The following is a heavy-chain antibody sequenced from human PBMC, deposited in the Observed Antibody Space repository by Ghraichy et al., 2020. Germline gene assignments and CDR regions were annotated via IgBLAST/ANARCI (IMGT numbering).Heavy chain of an antibody. CDR2: ISGSGGST. J-gene: IGHJ4*02. V-gene: IGHV3-23*01. D-gene: IGHD3-10*01. Sequence: GGSLRLSCAASGFTFSSYAMSWVRQAPGKGLEWVSAISGSGGSTYYADSVKGRFTISRDNSKNTLYLQMNSLRAEDTAVYYCAKIPWFREYTYYFDYWGQGTLVTVSS. CDR3: AKIPWFREYTYYFDY. CDR1: GFTFSSYA.